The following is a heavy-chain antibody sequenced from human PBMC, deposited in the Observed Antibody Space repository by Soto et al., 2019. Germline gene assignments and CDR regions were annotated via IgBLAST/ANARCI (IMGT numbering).Heavy chain of an antibody. Sequence: EVQLVESGGCLVQPGRSLRLSCAASGFTFDDYAMDWVRQAPGKSLEWVSGISWNSGIIDYADSVKDRFTISRDNAKNSLYLQMNSLRAEDTALYYCAKGYSYGVLEPLGYWGQGTLVTVSS. CDR1: GFTFDDYA. V-gene: IGHV3-9*01. D-gene: IGHD5-18*01. CDR3: AKGYSYGVLEPLGY. J-gene: IGHJ4*02. CDR2: ISWNSGII.